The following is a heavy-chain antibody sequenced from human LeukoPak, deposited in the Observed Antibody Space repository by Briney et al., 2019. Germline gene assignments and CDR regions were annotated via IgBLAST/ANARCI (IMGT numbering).Heavy chain of an antibody. J-gene: IGHJ4*02. CDR1: GGSISSGSYY. D-gene: IGHD3-10*01. CDR2: IYTSGST. CDR3: ARVRLWFGDHLDDY. V-gene: IGHV4-61*02. Sequence: RPSETLSLTCTVSGGSISSGSYYWSWIRQPAGKGLEWIGRIYTSGSTNYNPSLKSRVTISVDTSKNQFSLRLTSVTAADTAVYYCARVRLWFGDHLDDYWGQGTLVAVSS.